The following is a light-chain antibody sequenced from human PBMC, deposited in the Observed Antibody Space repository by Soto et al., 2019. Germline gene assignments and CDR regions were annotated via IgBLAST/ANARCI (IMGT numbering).Light chain of an antibody. J-gene: IGKJ3*01. CDR3: QDYHDWLLP. Sequence: IGMTLYPATLSVSPGERASRTCRASQSVSVNLAWYQQKPGQAPRLLIYGASTRATGIPAKFSGSGSGTELTLAISSLESEDFTVYYCQDYHDWLLPFCGGANVAIK. V-gene: IGKV3-15*01. CDR2: GAS. CDR1: QSVSVN.